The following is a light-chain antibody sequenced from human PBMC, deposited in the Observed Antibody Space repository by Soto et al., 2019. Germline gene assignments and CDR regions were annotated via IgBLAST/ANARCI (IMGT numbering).Light chain of an antibody. CDR1: SSDIGYYDY. V-gene: IGLV2-14*01. J-gene: IGLJ1*01. Sequence: QSALTQPASVSGSPGQSITISCTGTSSDIGYYDYVSWYQHHSGKAPKLIIYEVNNRPSGVSNRFSGSKSVNTASLTISGLQAEDEADYYCSSYAGSYTYVFGVGTKVTVL. CDR3: SSYAGSYTYV. CDR2: EVN.